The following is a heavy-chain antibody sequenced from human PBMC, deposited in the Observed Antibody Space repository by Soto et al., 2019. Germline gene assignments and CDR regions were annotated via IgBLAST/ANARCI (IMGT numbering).Heavy chain of an antibody. Sequence: QVQLVESGGGVVQPGRSLRLSCAASGFTFSSYVMHWVRQAPGKGLEWVTLVWYDGGNKYYAASVKGRFTISRDNSKNTLYLQMHSLRDEDTAVYYCVRAAGYSGNDYVYYYGMDVWCQGTTVTVSS. CDR3: VRAAGYSGNDYVYYYGMDV. J-gene: IGHJ6*02. CDR2: VWYDGGNK. V-gene: IGHV3-33*01. D-gene: IGHD5-12*01. CDR1: GFTFSSYV.